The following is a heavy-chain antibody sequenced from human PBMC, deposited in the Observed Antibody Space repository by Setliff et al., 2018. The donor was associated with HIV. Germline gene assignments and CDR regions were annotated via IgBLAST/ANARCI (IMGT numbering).Heavy chain of an antibody. CDR1: GYPFTSYY. CDR2: INPTGGST. V-gene: IGHV1-46*01. J-gene: IGHJ6*03. CDR3: ARERTTLTPHGLGYMDV. D-gene: IGHD4-4*01. Sequence: ASVKVSCKASGYPFTSYYMHWVRQAPGQGLEWMGIINPTGGSTSYAQKFQGRVTMTTDTSTSTVYMELTNLRSEDTAVYYCARERTTLTPHGLGYMDVWGKGTTVTVSS.